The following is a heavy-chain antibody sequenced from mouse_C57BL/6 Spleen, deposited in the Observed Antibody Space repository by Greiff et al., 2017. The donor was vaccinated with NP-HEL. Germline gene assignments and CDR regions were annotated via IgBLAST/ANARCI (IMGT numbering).Heavy chain of an antibody. V-gene: IGHV1-54*01. D-gene: IGHD2-1*01. J-gene: IGHJ2*01. CDR1: GYAFTNYL. Sequence: VQLQESGAELVRPGTSVKVSCKASGYAFTNYLIEWVKQRPGQGLEWIGVINPGSGGTNYNEKFKGKATLTADKSSSTAYMQLSSLTSEDSAVYFCARSPIYYGEGVDYWGQGTTLTVSS. CDR3: ARSPIYYGEGVDY. CDR2: INPGSGGT.